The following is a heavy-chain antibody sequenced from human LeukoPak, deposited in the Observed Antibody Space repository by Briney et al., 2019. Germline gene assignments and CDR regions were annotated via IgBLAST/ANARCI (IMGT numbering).Heavy chain of an antibody. V-gene: IGHV1-69*05. CDR2: LIPIFGTA. J-gene: IGHJ4*02. D-gene: IGHD3-10*01. Sequence: SVKVSCKASGGTFSSYAVSWVRQAPGQGLEWMGGLIPIFGTANYAQKFQGRVTITTDESTSTAYMELSSLRSEDTAVYYCAREINFGPCCWGQGTLVTVSS. CDR1: GGTFSSYA. CDR3: AREINFGPCC.